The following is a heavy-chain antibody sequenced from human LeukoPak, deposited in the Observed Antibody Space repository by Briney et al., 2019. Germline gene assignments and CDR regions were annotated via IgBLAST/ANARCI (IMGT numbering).Heavy chain of an antibody. CDR3: AREYSGSSDYYYYMDV. J-gene: IGHJ6*03. CDR2: ISYSDDNI. Sequence: PGGSLRLSCAVSGFSFSDFYMSWIRQAPGKGLEWIAYISYSDDNIYYADSVKGRFAISRDNAKNSLYLQMTSLRAEDTAMYYCAREYSGSSDYYYYMDVWGKGTTVTISS. D-gene: IGHD6-6*01. V-gene: IGHV3-11*04. CDR1: GFSFSDFY.